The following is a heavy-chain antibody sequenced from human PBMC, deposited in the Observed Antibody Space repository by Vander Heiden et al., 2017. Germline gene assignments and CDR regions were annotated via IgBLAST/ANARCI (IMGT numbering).Heavy chain of an antibody. Sequence: EVRRVESGGGLVQTGTSLRLSCAPADFTFDDYGMHWVRQAPGQGLEWVSGISWNSGSIGYADSVKGRFTISRDNAKNSLYLQMNSLRAEDTALYYCAKDSGYYDISGYYVTYFDYWGQGTLVTVSS. CDR1: DFTFDDYG. CDR2: ISWNSGSI. D-gene: IGHD3-22*01. J-gene: IGHJ4*02. V-gene: IGHV3-9*01. CDR3: AKDSGYYDISGYYVTYFDY.